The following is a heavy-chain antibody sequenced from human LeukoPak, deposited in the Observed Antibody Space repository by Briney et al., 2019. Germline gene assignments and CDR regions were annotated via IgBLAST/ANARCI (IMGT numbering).Heavy chain of an antibody. D-gene: IGHD6-25*01. J-gene: IGHJ4*02. CDR3: AKEYPRIAAAGTQKKLLDY. Sequence: GASVKVSCKASGYTFTGYYMHWVRQAPGQGLEWMGWISPNSGGTNVAPKFQDRVTMTRDTSINTVYMDLTRLRSDDTAVYFCAKEYPRIAAAGTQKKLLDYWGQGTVVTVSP. CDR1: GYTFTGYY. V-gene: IGHV1-2*07. CDR2: ISPNSGGT.